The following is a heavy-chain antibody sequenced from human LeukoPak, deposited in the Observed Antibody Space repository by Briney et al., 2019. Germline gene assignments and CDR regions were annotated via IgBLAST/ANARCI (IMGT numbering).Heavy chain of an antibody. CDR2: IYHSGNT. J-gene: IGHJ5*02. Sequence: SETLSLTCAVSTDSLSRSNWWSWVRQPPGKGLEWIREIYHSGNTNYNLPLKPRLTLSGDQYKNHVSLNQNSVTGANTAVYLCAIGVRSSGWLSGFDPWGQGTLVTVSS. CDR1: TDSLSRSNW. CDR3: AIGVRSSGWLSGFDP. D-gene: IGHD6-19*01. V-gene: IGHV4-4*02.